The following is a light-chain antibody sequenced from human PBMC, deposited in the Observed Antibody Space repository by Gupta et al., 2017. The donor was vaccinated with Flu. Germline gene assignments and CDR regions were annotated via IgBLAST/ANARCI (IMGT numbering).Light chain of an antibody. CDR3: QQRSRWPLT. J-gene: IGKJ4*01. V-gene: IGKV3-11*01. Sequence: EIVLIQSPATLALSSGERATLSCRASQTVGRQLAWYQQKPGRAPRLLIFDAPSRAAGIPARFSGSGSGTDFTLTISGLETEDFAVYFCQQRSRWPLTFGGGTKVEIK. CDR2: DAP. CDR1: QTVGRQ.